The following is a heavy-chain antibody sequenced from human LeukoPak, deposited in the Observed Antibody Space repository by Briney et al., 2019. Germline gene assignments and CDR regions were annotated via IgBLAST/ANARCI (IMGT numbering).Heavy chain of an antibody. V-gene: IGHV1-2*02. D-gene: IGHD4-23*01. CDR2: INPNSDGT. CDR3: ARGRHAEFLTPDFDY. CDR1: GYTFTGYY. J-gene: IGHJ4*02. Sequence: ASVKVSCKASGYTFTGYYMHWVRQAPGQGLEWMGWINPNSDGTNYAQKFQGRVTMTRGTSITTAYMDLSSLRSDDTAVYYCARGRHAEFLTPDFDYWGQGTLVTVSS.